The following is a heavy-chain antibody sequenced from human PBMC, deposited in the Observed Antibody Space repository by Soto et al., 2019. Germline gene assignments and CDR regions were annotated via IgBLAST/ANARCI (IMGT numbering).Heavy chain of an antibody. V-gene: IGHV4-59*01. CDR3: TRDGGRYYAMDV. J-gene: IGHJ6*02. CDR1: GDPINSYY. D-gene: IGHD3-3*01. CDR2: IYYSGST. Sequence: PSETLSLTCTVSGDPINSYYWSWIRQPPGKGLEWIGNIYYSGSTKYNPSLKSRVTISVDTSKNQFFLKLSSVTAADTAVYYCTRDGGRYYAMDVWGQGTTVTVS.